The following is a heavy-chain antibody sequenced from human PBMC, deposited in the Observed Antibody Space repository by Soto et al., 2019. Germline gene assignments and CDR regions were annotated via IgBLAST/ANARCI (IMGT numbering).Heavy chain of an antibody. CDR1: GVSVSSYY. J-gene: IGHJ6*03. D-gene: IGHD5-12*01. V-gene: IGHV4-59*08. CDR2: IYHSGST. CDR3: ARTGYSGYYMDV. Sequence: SETLSLTCTVSGVSVSSYYWSWIRQPPGKGLEWIGYIYHSGSTNYNPTLRSRVTMSVDTSKNQISLKLSSVTAADTAMYYCARTGYSGYYMDVWGKGTTVTVSS.